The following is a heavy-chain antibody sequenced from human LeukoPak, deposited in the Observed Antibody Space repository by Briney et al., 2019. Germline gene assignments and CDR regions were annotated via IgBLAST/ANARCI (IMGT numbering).Heavy chain of an antibody. J-gene: IGHJ5*02. CDR3: ARDRSEDFWSGYSASYLYNWFDP. CDR2: ISAYNGNT. CDR1: GYTFTSYG. D-gene: IGHD3-3*01. Sequence: ASVKVSCKASGYTFTSYGISWVRQAPGQGLEWMGWISAYNGNTNYAQKLQGRVTMTTDTSTSTAYMELRSLRSDDTAVYYCARDRSEDFWSGYSASYLYNWFDPWGQGTLVTVSS. V-gene: IGHV1-18*01.